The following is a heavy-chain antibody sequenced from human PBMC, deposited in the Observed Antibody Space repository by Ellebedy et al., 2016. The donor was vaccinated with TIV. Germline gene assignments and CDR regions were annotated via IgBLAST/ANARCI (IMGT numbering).Heavy chain of an antibody. CDR1: GYTFTSYY. D-gene: IGHD4-17*01. CDR2: INPSGGST. CDR3: ARRPRISGDYGDYYYYGMDV. V-gene: IGHV1-46*01. Sequence: AASVKVSCKASGYTFTSYYMHWVRQAPGQGLEWMGIINPSGGSTSYAQKFQGRVTMTRDTSKSTVNMGLSSLRSEDTAVYYCARRPRISGDYGDYYYYGMDVWGQGTTVTVSS. J-gene: IGHJ6*02.